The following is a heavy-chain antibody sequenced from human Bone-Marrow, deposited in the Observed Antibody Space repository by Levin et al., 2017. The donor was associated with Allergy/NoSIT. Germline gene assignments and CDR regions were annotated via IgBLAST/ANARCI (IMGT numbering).Heavy chain of an antibody. CDR2: IYFSGTT. CDR3: ARDDRIRNFSPGTFDY. CDR1: GASISDGDYY. D-gene: IGHD3-3*02. V-gene: IGHV4-30-4*01. J-gene: IGHJ4*02. Sequence: ASETLSLTCTVSGASISDGDYYWHWIRQAPGKGLEWIGYIYFSGTTYYNPSLKSRLSISLDMSKNQFSLTLTSVTAADTAVYFCARDDRIRNFSPGTFDYWGQGALVIVSS.